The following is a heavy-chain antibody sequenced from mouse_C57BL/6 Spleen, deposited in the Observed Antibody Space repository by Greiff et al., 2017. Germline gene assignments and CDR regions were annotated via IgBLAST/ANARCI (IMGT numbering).Heavy chain of an antibody. CDR1: GFTFSSYA. V-gene: IGHV5-4*01. D-gene: IGHD2-3*01. J-gene: IGHJ4*01. CDR3: AREGWADY. Sequence: DVQLVESGGGLVKPGGSLKLSCAASGFTFSSYAMSWVRQTPEKRLEWVATISDGGSYTYYPDNVKGRFTISRDNAKNNLYLQMSHLKSEDTAMYYCAREGWADYWGQGTSVTVSS. CDR2: ISDGGSYT.